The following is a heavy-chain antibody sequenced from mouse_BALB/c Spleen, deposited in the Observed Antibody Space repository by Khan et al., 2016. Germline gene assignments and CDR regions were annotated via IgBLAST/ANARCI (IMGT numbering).Heavy chain of an antibody. D-gene: IGHD1-1*01. Sequence: EVQLQESGPDLVKPSQSLSLTCTVTGYSITSDYSWHWIRQFPGNKLEWMGYIHYSGSTNCNPSLKSRISITRDTSKNQFFLQLNSVTTEDTATYYCTRYYYGEAPWFAYWGQGTLVTVSA. J-gene: IGHJ3*01. V-gene: IGHV3-1*02. CDR1: GYSITSDYS. CDR2: IHYSGST. CDR3: TRYYYGEAPWFAY.